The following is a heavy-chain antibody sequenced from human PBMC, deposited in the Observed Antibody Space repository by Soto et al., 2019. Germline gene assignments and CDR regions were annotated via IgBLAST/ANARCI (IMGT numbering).Heavy chain of an antibody. CDR2: IDPSDSYT. J-gene: IGHJ4*02. CDR3: ATGPIAAAGTVDY. V-gene: IGHV5-10-1*01. CDR1: GYSFTSYW. Sequence: GESLKISCKGSGYSFTSYWISWVRQMPGKGLEWMGRIDPSDSYTNYSPSFQGHVTISADKSISTAYLQWSSLKASDTAMYYCATGPIAAAGTVDYWGQGTLVTVSS. D-gene: IGHD6-13*01.